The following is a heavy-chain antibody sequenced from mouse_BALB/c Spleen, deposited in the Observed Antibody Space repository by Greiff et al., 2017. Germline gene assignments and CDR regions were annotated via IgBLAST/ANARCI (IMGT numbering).Heavy chain of an antibody. CDR2: ISSGGST. J-gene: IGHJ3*01. Sequence: EVQVVESGGGLVKPGGSLKLSCAASGFTFSSYAMSWVRQTPEKRLEWVASISSGGSTYYPDSVKGRFTISRDNARNILYLQMSSLRSEDTAMYYCARCPGGNQAWFAYWGQGTLVTVSA. CDR1: GFTFSSYA. CDR3: ARCPGGNQAWFAY. V-gene: IGHV5-6-5*01.